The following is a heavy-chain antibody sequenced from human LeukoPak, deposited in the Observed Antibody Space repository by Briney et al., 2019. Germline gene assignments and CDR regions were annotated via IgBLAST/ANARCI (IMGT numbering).Heavy chain of an antibody. J-gene: IGHJ4*02. V-gene: IGHV1-2*02. CDR1: GYTFTGYY. D-gene: IGHD1-1*01. CDR2: INPNSGGT. CDR3: ARWFWNDDDRRYSQDY. Sequence: GASVKVSCKASGYTFTGYYMHWVRQAPGQWLEWMGWINPNSGGTNYAQKFQGRVTMTRDTSISTAYMELSRLRSDDTAVYYCARWFWNDDDRRYSQDYWGQGTLVTVSS.